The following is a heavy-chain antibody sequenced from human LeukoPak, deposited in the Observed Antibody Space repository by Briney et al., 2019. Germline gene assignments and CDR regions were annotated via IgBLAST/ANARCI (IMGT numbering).Heavy chain of an antibody. CDR2: ISAYNGNT. CDR1: GYTFTSYG. D-gene: IGHD3-10*01. CDR3: ASSTMVRGKTD. Sequence: ASVTVSCKASGYTFTSYGISWVRQAPGQGLEWMGWISAYNGNTNYAQKLQGRVTMTTDTSTSTAYMELRSLRSDDTAVYYCASSTMVRGKTDWGQGTLVTVSS. J-gene: IGHJ4*02. V-gene: IGHV1-18*01.